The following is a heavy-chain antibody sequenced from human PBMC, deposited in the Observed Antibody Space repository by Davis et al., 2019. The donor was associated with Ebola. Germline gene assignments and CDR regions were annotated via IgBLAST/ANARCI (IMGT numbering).Heavy chain of an antibody. CDR1: GGTFSSYA. V-gene: IGHV1-69*10. CDR3: ARSVLGYCSSTSCRERGYYYYGMDV. CDR2: IIPILGIA. J-gene: IGHJ6*02. D-gene: IGHD2-2*01. Sequence: SVKVSCKASGGTFSSYAISWVRQAPGQGLEWMGGIIPILGIANYAQKFQGRVTITADKSTSTAYMELSSLRSEDTAVYYCARSVLGYCSSTSCRERGYYYYGMDVWGQGTTVTVSS.